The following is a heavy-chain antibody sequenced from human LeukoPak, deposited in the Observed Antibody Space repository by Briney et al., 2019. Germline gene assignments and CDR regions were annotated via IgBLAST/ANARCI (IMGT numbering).Heavy chain of an antibody. V-gene: IGHV4-28*01. CDR2: IYHSGTT. J-gene: IGHJ4*02. CDR1: GYSITSSSW. CDR3: ARKENVYYYFDY. Sequence: SDTLSLTCAVSGYSITSSSWWGWIRQPPGKGLEWIGYIYHSGTTYYNPSLQSRVTMSVNTSKNQFSLKLSSVTAVDTAVYYCARKENVYYYFDYWGQGTLVTVSS. D-gene: IGHD3-10*01.